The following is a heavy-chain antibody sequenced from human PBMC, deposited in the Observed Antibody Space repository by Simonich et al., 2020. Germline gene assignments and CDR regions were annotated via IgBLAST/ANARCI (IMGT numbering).Heavy chain of an antibody. D-gene: IGHD5-12*01. V-gene: IGHV4-59*08. CDR3: ARHDRWLQFYFDY. J-gene: IGHJ4*02. Sequence: QVQLQESGPGLVKPSETLSLTCTVSGGSISSYDWSWIRQPPGKGLEWIGYIYYSGSTNSHPSLKSRVTISVDTSKNQFSLKLSSVTAADTAVYYCARHDRWLQFYFDYWGQGTLVTVSS. CDR2: IYYSGST. CDR1: GGSISSYD.